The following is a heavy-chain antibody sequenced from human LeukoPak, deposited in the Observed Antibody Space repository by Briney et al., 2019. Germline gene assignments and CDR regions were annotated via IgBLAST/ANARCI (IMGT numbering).Heavy chain of an antibody. Sequence: SETLSLTCIDPRGSLSSYYWSCIRQPPGKGLEWIGYIYYSGSTNYNPSLKSRVTISVDTSKNQFSLKLSSVTAADTASYYCARAAQARINKYYPYYYHPGWVKATTVTVSS. CDR1: RGSLSSYY. V-gene: IGHV4-59*01. CDR3: ARAAQARINKYYPYYYHPG. D-gene: IGHD2/OR15-2a*01. CDR2: IYYSGST. J-gene: IGHJ6*04.